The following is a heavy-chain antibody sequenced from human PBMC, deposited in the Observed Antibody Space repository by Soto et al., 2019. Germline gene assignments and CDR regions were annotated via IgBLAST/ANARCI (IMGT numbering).Heavy chain of an antibody. CDR3: ARGYYDSNGQSNTFDI. D-gene: IGHD3-22*01. J-gene: IGHJ3*02. V-gene: IGHV4-59*02. Sequence: SETLSLTCTVSRASVSSSYWSWIRQSPGKGLEWIRYVYYTGSTKYNPSLKSRVTISVDTSKNQFSLKLSSVTAADTAVYYCARGYYDSNGQSNTFDIWGPGTLVTVSS. CDR1: RASVSSSY. CDR2: VYYTGST.